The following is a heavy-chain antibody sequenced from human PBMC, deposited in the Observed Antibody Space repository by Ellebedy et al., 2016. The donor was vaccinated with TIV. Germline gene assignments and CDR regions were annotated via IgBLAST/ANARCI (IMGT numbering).Heavy chain of an antibody. D-gene: IGHD2-2*01. Sequence: SVKVSCXASGGTFSSYVINWVRQAPGQGLEWMGGIIPIYETGNYAQKFQGRVTITADESTSTAYMDLSSLRSEDTAIYYCARGGKHCSSSSCSLDYWGQGTLVTVSS. J-gene: IGHJ4*02. V-gene: IGHV1-69*13. CDR1: GGTFSSYV. CDR3: ARGGKHCSSSSCSLDY. CDR2: IIPIYETG.